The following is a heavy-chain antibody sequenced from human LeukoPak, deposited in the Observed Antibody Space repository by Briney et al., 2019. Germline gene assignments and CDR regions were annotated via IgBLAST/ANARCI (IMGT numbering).Heavy chain of an antibody. CDR2: IGSTGTYI. V-gene: IGHV3-21*01. D-gene: IGHD6-13*01. J-gene: IGHJ4*02. Sequence: GRSLRLSCAISGFSFSSYGMHWVRQAPGKGLEWVSSIGSTGTYIYYADSVKGRFTISRDNAKNSLYLQMYSLRAEDTAVYYCARDRSSSWYSDWGQGTLVTVSS. CDR1: GFSFSSYG. CDR3: ARDRSSSWYSD.